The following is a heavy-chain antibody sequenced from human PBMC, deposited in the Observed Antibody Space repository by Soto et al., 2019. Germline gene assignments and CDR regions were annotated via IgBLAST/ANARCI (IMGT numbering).Heavy chain of an antibody. J-gene: IGHJ4*01. Sequence: PVGSLRLSGEASGFTFSNYAMSWVRQAPGKGLEWVSGISGSGRDTYYADSVKGRLTISRDNAKNTLFLQMNSLRAEDAASYYCAKERLEDVGTFFEFWGHGILVTVSS. V-gene: IGHV3-23*01. D-gene: IGHD3-16*01. CDR1: GFTFSNYA. CDR2: ISGSGRDT. CDR3: AKERLEDVGTFFEF.